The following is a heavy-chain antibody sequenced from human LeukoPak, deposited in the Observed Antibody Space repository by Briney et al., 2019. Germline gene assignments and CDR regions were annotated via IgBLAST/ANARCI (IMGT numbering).Heavy chain of an antibody. CDR3: AHRRDSRSGWPFDY. D-gene: IGHD6-19*01. CDR1: GFSPSTTGVG. J-gene: IGHJ4*02. V-gene: IGHV2-5*02. Sequence: SGPTLVNPTQTLTLTCTFSGFSPSTTGVGVGWIRQPPGKALEWLALIYWDDDKRFSPSLKSRLTITQDTSRNQVVLTMTNMDPVDTATYYCAHRRDSRSGWPFDYWGQGTLVTVSS. CDR2: IYWDDDK.